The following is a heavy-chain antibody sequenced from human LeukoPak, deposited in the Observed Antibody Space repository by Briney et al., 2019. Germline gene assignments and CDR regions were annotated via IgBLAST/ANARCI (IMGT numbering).Heavy chain of an antibody. D-gene: IGHD1-26*01. Sequence: PGGSLRLSCAASGFTFSSYGMHWVRQAPGKGLEWVAVISYDGSNKYYADSVKGRFTISRDNSKNTLYLQMNSLRAEDTAVYYCAYQVGATTFDYWGQGTLVTVSS. CDR3: AYQVGATTFDY. CDR2: ISYDGSNK. J-gene: IGHJ4*02. V-gene: IGHV3-30*03. CDR1: GFTFSSYG.